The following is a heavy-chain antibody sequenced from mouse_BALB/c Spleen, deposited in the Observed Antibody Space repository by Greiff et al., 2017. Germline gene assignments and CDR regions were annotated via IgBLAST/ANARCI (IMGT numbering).Heavy chain of an antibody. CDR3: AREVYGNYFDY. Sequence: EVMLVESGGGLVKPGGSLKLSCAASGFTFSSYAMSWVRQTPEKRLEWVASISSGGSTYYPESVKGRFTISRDNARNILYLQMSSLRSEDTAMYYCAREVYGNYFDYWGQGTTLTVSS. J-gene: IGHJ2*01. CDR1: GFTFSSYA. CDR2: ISSGGST. V-gene: IGHV5-6-5*01. D-gene: IGHD2-1*01.